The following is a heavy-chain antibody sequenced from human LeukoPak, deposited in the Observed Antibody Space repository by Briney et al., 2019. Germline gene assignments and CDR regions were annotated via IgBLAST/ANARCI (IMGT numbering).Heavy chain of an antibody. CDR3: AREYSASEH. CDR1: GYTFKSYY. D-gene: IGHD5-12*01. J-gene: IGHJ1*01. V-gene: IGHV1-2*02. CDR2: IDPYTGST. Sequence: GASVKVSCKASGYTFKSYYIHWVRQAPGQGLEWMSWIDPYTGSTHYAQKFQGRLTVTRDTSISTTYMEPSWLTSDDTAMYYCAREYSASEHWGQGTLVTVSS.